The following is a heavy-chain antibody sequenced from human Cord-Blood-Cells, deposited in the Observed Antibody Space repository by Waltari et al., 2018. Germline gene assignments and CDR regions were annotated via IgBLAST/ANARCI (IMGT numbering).Heavy chain of an antibody. J-gene: IGHJ4*02. CDR1: GYFISSGYY. Sequence: QVQLQESGPGLVKPSETLSLTRTVPGYFISSGYYWGWIRQPPRKGLEWIGSIYHSGSTYYNPSLKSRVTISVDTSKNQFSLKLSSVTAADTAVYYCARINYDFWSGYYTVGAFDYWGQGTLVTVSS. CDR3: ARINYDFWSGYYTVGAFDY. D-gene: IGHD3-3*01. CDR2: IYHSGST. V-gene: IGHV4-38-2*02.